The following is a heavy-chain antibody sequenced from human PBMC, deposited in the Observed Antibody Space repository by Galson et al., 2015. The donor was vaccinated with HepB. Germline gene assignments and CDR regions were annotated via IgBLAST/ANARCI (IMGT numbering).Heavy chain of an antibody. J-gene: IGHJ4*02. CDR2: IGPSDSST. CDR3: ARQGGGYTFGFGY. V-gene: IGHV5-10-1*01. D-gene: IGHD5-18*01. CDR1: GYTFTNSW. Sequence: QSGAEVKKPGESLRISCKGSGYTFTNSWITWVRQMPGKGLEWMGNIGPSDSSTNYSPSFQGHVTISADKSISTAYLQWSSLKASDTAMYYCARQGGGYTFGFGYWGQGTLVTVSS.